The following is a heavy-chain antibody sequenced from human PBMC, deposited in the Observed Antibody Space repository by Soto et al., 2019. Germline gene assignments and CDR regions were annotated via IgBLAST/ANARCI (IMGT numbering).Heavy chain of an antibody. CDR2: ISYDGSNK. CDR1: GFTFSSYG. Sequence: QVQLVESGGGVVQPGRSLRLSCAASGFTFSSYGMHWVRQAPGKGLEWVAVISYDGSNKYYADSVKGRFTISRDNSKNTLYLQMNSLRAEDTAVYYCAKDQTDGYWSGGSCRQYYYYGMDVWGQGTTFTSP. J-gene: IGHJ6*02. CDR3: AKDQTDGYWSGGSCRQYYYYGMDV. V-gene: IGHV3-30*18. D-gene: IGHD2-15*01.